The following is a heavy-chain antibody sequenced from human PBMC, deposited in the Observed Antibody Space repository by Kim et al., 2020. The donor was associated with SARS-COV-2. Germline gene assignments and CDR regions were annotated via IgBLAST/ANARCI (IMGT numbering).Heavy chain of an antibody. CDR3: AKNLKSTVNNPIDY. D-gene: IGHD4-4*01. CDR1: GFTFTNSA. J-gene: IGHJ4*02. V-gene: IGHV3-23*01. Sequence: RGSLRLSCAASGFTFTNSAMTWVRQAPGKGLEWVSVISGGGNTYYADSVKGRFTISRDNSKNTLYLQMDRLRADDTAVYYCAKNLKSTVNNPIDYWGQGTLVTVSS. CDR2: ISGGGNT.